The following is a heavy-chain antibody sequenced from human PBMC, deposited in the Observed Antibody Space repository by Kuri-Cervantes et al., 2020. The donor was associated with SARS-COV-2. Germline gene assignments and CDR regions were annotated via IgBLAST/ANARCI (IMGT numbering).Heavy chain of an antibody. CDR3: ARAYSSSWYERWFDP. V-gene: IGHV1-2*02. CDR1: GYTLTELS. CDR2: INPNSGGT. Sequence: ASVKVSCKVSGYTLTELSMHWVRQAPGQGLEWMGWINPNSGGTNYAQKFQGRVTMTRNTSISTAYMELSSLRSEDTAVYYCARAYSSSWYERWFDPWGQGTLVTVSS. D-gene: IGHD6-13*01. J-gene: IGHJ5*02.